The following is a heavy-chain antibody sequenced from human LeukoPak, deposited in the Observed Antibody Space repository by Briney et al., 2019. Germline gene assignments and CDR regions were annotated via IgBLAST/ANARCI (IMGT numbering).Heavy chain of an antibody. J-gene: IGHJ4*02. Sequence: TAGTLTLSCAASGFTVSDSYWSWLRQAPGQGLEWLAVVNSGDSTYYEESVMGRFTISGDTSKNTLYLQMNSLRDEDAALYYCTRVRGAASGYWGQGTLVTVS. D-gene: IGHD6-13*01. CDR1: GFTVSDSY. V-gene: IGHV3-53*01. CDR3: TRVRGAASGY. CDR2: VNSGDST.